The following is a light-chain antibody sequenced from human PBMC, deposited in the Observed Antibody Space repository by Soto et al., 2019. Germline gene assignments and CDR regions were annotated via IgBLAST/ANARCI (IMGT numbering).Light chain of an antibody. J-gene: IGKJ5*01. CDR2: GAS. CDR1: QSISSN. Sequence: VLTQSPGTLSLSPGEIATLSFSASQSISSNLAWYQQKPGQAPRLLIYGASTRATGIPARFSGSGSGTEFTLTISSLQSEDFAVYYCQQCNNWPPITFGQGTRLEI. V-gene: IGKV3-15*01. CDR3: QQCNNWPPIT.